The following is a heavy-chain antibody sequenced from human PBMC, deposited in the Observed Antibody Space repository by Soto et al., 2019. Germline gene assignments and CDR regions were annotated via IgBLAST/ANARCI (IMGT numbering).Heavy chain of an antibody. CDR2: ISYDGSNK. CDR3: AKSTVYGNFDY. D-gene: IGHD3-10*01. J-gene: IGHJ4*02. V-gene: IGHV3-30*18. Sequence: GGSLRLSCAASGFTFSSYGMHWVRQAPGKGLEWVAVISYDGSNKYYADSVKGRFTISRDNSKNTLYLQMNSLRAGDTAVYYCAKSTVYGNFDYWGQGTLVTVSS. CDR1: GFTFSSYG.